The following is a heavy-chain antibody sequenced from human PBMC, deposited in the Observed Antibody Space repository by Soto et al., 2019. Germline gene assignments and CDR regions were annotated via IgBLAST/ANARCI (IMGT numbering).Heavy chain of an antibody. D-gene: IGHD6-13*01. CDR3: ASTRFNAAAAGWIGYYYYYGMDV. Sequence: SVKVSCKASGGTFSSYAISWVRQAPGQGLEWMGGIIPIFGTANYAQKFQGRVTITADESTSTAYMELSSLRSEDTAVYYCASTRFNAAAAGWIGYYYYYGMDVWGQGTTVTVSS. CDR2: IIPIFGTA. CDR1: GGTFSSYA. J-gene: IGHJ6*02. V-gene: IGHV1-69*13.